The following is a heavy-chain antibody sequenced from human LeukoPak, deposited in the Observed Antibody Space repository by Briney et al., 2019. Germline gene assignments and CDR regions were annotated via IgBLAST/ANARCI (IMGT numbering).Heavy chain of an antibody. J-gene: IGHJ3*02. CDR1: GFTVSSNY. CDR2: IYSGGTT. V-gene: IGHV3-66*01. D-gene: IGHD7-27*01. Sequence: GGSLRLSCAASGFTVSSNYMSWVRQAPGKGLEWVSVIYSGGTTYYADSVKGRFTISKDNSKKTLYLQMNSLRAEDTAVYYCARETGDDAFDIWGQGTMVTVSS. CDR3: ARETGDDAFDI.